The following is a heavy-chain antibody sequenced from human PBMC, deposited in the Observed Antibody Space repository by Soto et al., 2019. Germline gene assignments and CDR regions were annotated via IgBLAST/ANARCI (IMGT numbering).Heavy chain of an antibody. CDR1: GYTFINYF. Sequence: GASVKVSCKASGYTFINYFIHWVRQAPGQGLEWIGIINPRGGSPNSAQKFQGRVTLTSDTSTSTVYMELSSLTSEDTAVYFCARGSYGNFAYWGQGTLVTVSS. CDR2: INPRGGSP. CDR3: ARGSYGNFAY. V-gene: IGHV1-46*01. D-gene: IGHD3-10*01. J-gene: IGHJ4*02.